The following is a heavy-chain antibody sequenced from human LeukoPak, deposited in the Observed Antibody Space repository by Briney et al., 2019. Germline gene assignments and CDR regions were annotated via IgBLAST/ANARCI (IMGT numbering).Heavy chain of an antibody. Sequence: SETLSLTCTVSGGSISSYYWSWIRQPAGKGLEWIGRIYTSGSTNYNPSLKSRVTISVDTSKNQFSLKLSSVTAADTAVYYCARDKRYYDSSGLNYGMDVWGQGTTVTVSS. D-gene: IGHD3-22*01. CDR3: ARDKRYYDSSGLNYGMDV. CDR2: IYTSGST. V-gene: IGHV4-4*07. CDR1: GGSISSYY. J-gene: IGHJ6*02.